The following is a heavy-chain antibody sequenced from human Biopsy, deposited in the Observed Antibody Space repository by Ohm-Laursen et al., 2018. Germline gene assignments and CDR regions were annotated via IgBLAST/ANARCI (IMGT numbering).Heavy chain of an antibody. Sequence: SLRLSCATSGFTFSSYGMHWVRQAPGKGLEWVSLISNDGDIKYSADSMEGRFTISRDNSRNTPFLQMNSLKAEDTAVYYCAKDRFPYTSGYSSVFEYWGQGTLVTVSS. J-gene: IGHJ4*02. CDR2: ISNDGDIK. CDR1: GFTFSSYG. CDR3: AKDRFPYTSGYSSVFEY. V-gene: IGHV3-30*18. D-gene: IGHD3-22*01.